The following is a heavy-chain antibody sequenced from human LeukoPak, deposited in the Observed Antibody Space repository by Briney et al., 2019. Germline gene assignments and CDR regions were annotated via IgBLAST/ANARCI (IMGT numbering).Heavy chain of an antibody. CDR3: ARYGQQDDILTGYPLYYYYMDV. D-gene: IGHD3-9*01. Sequence: PGGSLRLSCAASGFTFSSYSMNWDRQATGKGLEWVSSISTSSSYIYYADSVKGRFTISRDNAKNSLYLQMNSLRAEDTAVYYCARYGQQDDILTGYPLYYYYMDVWGKGTTVTISS. J-gene: IGHJ6*03. V-gene: IGHV3-21*01. CDR1: GFTFSSYS. CDR2: ISTSSSYI.